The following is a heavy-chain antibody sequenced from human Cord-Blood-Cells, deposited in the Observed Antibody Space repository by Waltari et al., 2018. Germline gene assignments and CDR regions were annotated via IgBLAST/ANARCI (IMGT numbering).Heavy chain of an antibody. CDR3: ARVRRRYFDL. CDR1: GGSFSGYY. V-gene: IGHV4-34*01. J-gene: IGHJ2*01. Sequence: QVQLQQWGAGLLKPSETLSLPCAVYGGSFSGYYWSWIRQPPGKGLEWIGEINHSGRTNYNPSLKSRVTISVDTSKNQFSLKLSSVTAADTAVYYCARVRRRYFDLWGRGTLVTVSS. CDR2: INHSGRT.